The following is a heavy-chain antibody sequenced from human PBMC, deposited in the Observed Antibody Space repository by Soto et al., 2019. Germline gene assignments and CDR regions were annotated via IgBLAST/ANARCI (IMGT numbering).Heavy chain of an antibody. CDR1: GYTFTNYN. CDR2: ISAYNGNT. V-gene: IGHV1-18*01. Sequence: QVQLVRSGADVKKTGASVKVSCKASGYTFTNYNINWVRQAPGQGLEWMGWISAYNGNTYYAQKFQDRVTMTTDTSTSTVYMELRSLRSDDTALYYCARQLATAFDYWGQGTLVTVSS. J-gene: IGHJ4*02. CDR3: ARQLATAFDY. D-gene: IGHD6-13*01.